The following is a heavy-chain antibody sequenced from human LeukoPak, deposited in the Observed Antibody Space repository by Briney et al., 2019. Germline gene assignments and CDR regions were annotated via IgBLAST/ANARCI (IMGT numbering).Heavy chain of an antibody. CDR2: IYYTGNT. J-gene: IGHJ5*02. CDR1: GGSISSYY. D-gene: IGHD2-21*02. V-gene: IGHV4-39*07. CDR3: ARDQGVTPAGWFDP. Sequence: SETLSLTCTVSGGSISSYYWSWVRQPPGKGLEWIGSIYYTGNTYYNPSLKSRVTMSVDTSKNQFSLKLSSVTAADTAVYYCARDQGVTPAGWFDPWGQGTLVTVSS.